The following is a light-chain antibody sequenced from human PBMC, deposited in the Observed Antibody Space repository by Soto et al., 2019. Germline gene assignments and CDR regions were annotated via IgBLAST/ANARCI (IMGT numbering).Light chain of an antibody. Sequence: EIVLTQSPSTLSASPGERATLSCRASHSISSCLAWYQQKPGQAPRLLIYDASKRATGVPARISGSGSGTELILPNSSRQHADDSEYYYRQHSNRYSLTFGQGTRV. V-gene: IGKV3-11*01. CDR1: HSISSC. CDR3: RQHSNRYSLT. J-gene: IGKJ1*01. CDR2: DAS.